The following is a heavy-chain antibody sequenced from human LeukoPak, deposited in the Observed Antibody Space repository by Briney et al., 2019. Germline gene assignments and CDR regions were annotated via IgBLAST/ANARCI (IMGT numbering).Heavy chain of an antibody. Sequence: SETLSLTCTVSGFCISSGYYWGWIRQPPGKGLEWIGSIHHSGSPYYKSSLKSRVTISLDMSRNQFSLKLNSVTAADTAVYYCARQVGGMTTVTADFDHWGQGTLVTVSS. CDR1: GFCISSGYY. V-gene: IGHV4-38-2*02. CDR3: ARQVGGMTTVTADFDH. J-gene: IGHJ4*02. D-gene: IGHD4-17*01. CDR2: IHHSGSP.